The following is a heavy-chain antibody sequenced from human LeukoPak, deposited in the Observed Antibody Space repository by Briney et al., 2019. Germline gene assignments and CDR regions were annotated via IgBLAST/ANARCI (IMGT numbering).Heavy chain of an antibody. CDR1: GGSFSGYY. CDR2: INHSGST. CDR3: ARGDDYYYYYMDV. J-gene: IGHJ6*03. Sequence: PSETLSLTCAVYGGSFSGYYWSWIRQPPGKGLEWIGEINHSGSTNYNPSLKSRVTISVDTSKNQFSLKLSSVTAADTAVYYCARGDDYYYYYMDVWGKGTTVTVSS. V-gene: IGHV4-34*01.